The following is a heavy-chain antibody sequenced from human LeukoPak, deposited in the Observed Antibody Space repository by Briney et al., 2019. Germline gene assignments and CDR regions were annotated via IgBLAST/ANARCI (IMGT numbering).Heavy chain of an antibody. CDR3: ARGALNYYGSGAPGYFDY. D-gene: IGHD3-10*01. V-gene: IGHV4-30-2*01. Sequence: SETLSLTCAVSGGSISSGGYSWSWIRQPPGKGLEWIGYIYHSGSTYYNPSLKSRVTISVDRSKNQFSLKLSSVTAADTAVYYCARGALNYYGSGAPGYFDYWGQGTLVTVSS. CDR2: IYHSGST. CDR1: GGSISSGGYS. J-gene: IGHJ4*02.